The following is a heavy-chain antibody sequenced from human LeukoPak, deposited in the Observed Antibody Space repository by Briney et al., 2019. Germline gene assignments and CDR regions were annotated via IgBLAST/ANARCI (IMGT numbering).Heavy chain of an antibody. CDR3: ARDAYYDYGNAFDI. V-gene: IGHV4-59*01. Sequence: SETLSLTCTVSGVSISSYYWSWIRQPPGKGLEWIGYIYYSGSTNYNPSLKSRVTISVDTSKSQFSLKLSSVTAADTAVYYCARDAYYDYGNAFDIWGQGTMVTVSS. D-gene: IGHD3-3*01. CDR2: IYYSGST. CDR1: GVSISSYY. J-gene: IGHJ3*02.